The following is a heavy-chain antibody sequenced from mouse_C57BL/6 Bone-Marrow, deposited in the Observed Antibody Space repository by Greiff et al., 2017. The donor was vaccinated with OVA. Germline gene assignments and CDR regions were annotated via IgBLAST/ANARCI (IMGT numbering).Heavy chain of an antibody. Sequence: EVMLVESGGGLVQPGGSLKLSCAASGFTFSDYGMAWVRQAPRKGPEWVAFISNLAYSIYYADTVTGRFTISRENAKNTLYLEMSSLRSEDTAMYYCARWGEYHGYFDVWGTGTTVTVSS. CDR2: ISNLAYSI. J-gene: IGHJ1*03. CDR3: ARWGEYHGYFDV. D-gene: IGHD2-10*02. V-gene: IGHV5-15*01. CDR1: GFTFSDYG.